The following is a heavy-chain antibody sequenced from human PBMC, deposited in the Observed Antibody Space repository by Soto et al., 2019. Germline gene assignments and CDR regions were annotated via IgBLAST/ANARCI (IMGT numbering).Heavy chain of an antibody. J-gene: IGHJ6*02. CDR1: GGSISDSLW. CDR2: IYQSGST. V-gene: IGHV4-4*02. Sequence: QVQLQESGPGLVKPSGTLSVTCAVSGGSISDSLWWNWVSQPPGKGLEWIGEIYQSGSTHYSPSRKSRVTISIDKANNLLSLRLTAVPAADTAVYYCARHVHDDTGQYFGGLDIWGPGTTVIVSS. CDR3: ARHVHDDTGQYFGGLDI. D-gene: IGHD2-8*02.